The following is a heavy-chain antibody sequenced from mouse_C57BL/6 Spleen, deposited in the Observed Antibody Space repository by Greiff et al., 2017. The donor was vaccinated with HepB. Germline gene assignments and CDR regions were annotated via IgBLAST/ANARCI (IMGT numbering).Heavy chain of an antibody. V-gene: IGHV1-50*01. Sequence: VQLQQPGAELVKPGASVKLSCKASGYTFTSYWMQWVKQRPGQGLEWIGEIDPSDSYTNYNQKFKGKATLTVDTSSSTAYMQLSSLTSEDSAVYYCARNHPMDYWGQGTSVTVSS. CDR1: GYTFTSYW. J-gene: IGHJ4*01. CDR3: ARNHPMDY. CDR2: IDPSDSYT.